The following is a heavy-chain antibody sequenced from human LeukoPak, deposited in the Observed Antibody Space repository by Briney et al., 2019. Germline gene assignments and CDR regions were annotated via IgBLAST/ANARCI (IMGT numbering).Heavy chain of an antibody. CDR3: ARDLDYYDSSGYLDAFDI. J-gene: IGHJ3*02. V-gene: IGHV3-23*01. CDR1: GFTFNNYG. CDR2: ISGSGGST. Sequence: PGGSLRLSCAASGFTFNNYGMSWVRQAPGKGLEWVSAISGSGGSTFYADSVKGRFTISRDNSKNTLYLQMNSLRAEDTAVYYCARDLDYYDSSGYLDAFDIWGQGTMVTVSS. D-gene: IGHD3-22*01.